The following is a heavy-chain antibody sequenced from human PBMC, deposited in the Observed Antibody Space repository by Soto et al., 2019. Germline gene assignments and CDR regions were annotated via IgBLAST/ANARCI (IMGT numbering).Heavy chain of an antibody. D-gene: IGHD6-25*01. J-gene: IGHJ3*01. CDR2: IIVAGDT. V-gene: IGHV3-13*01. Sequence: DVLLVESGGGLVQPGGSLRLSCTTSGFTFSTYDMHWVRQGAGKGLEWVSGIIVAGDTFYPDSGKGRFIISRENAKNSLYLQMDSLRVEDTAVYYCPRRGTDTMSGFDGLDVWGQGTKVTVSS. CDR1: GFTFSTYD. CDR3: PRRGTDTMSGFDGLDV.